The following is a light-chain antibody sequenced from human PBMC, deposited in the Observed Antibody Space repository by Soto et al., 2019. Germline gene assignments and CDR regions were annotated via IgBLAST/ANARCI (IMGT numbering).Light chain of an antibody. CDR1: QSVSSN. CDR3: QQYNSWPLT. J-gene: IGKJ4*01. CDR2: AAS. Sequence: EIVMTQSPATLSVSPGERATLSCRASQSVSSNLAWYQQKPGQAPGLLIYAASTRATGIPARFSGSGSGTAFTLTISSLQSEDFAVYYCQQYNSWPLTFGGGTKVEIK. V-gene: IGKV3-15*01.